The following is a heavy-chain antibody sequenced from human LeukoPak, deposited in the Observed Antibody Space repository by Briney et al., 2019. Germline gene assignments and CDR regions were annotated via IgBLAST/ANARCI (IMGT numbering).Heavy chain of an antibody. CDR3: ARVPSGSYYGMDV. CDR2: ISSSGSTI. CDR1: GFTFSSYE. D-gene: IGHD3-10*01. Sequence: LPGGSLRLSCAASGFTFSSYEMNWVRQAPGKGLEWVSYISSSGSTIYYADSVKGRFTISRDNAKNSLYLQMNSLRAEDTAVYYCARVPSGSYYGMDVWGKGTAVTVSS. V-gene: IGHV3-48*03. J-gene: IGHJ6*04.